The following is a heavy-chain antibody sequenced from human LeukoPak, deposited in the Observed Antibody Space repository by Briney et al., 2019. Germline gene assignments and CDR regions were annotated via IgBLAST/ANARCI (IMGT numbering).Heavy chain of an antibody. D-gene: IGHD6-13*01. CDR3: AKSSSWPYYFDY. CDR2: INSDGSST. CDR1: GFTFSSYW. V-gene: IGHV3-74*01. Sequence: HPGGSLRPSCAASGFTFSSYWMHWVRQAPGKGLVWVSRINSDGSSTSYADSVKGRFTISRDNAKNTLYLQMNSLRAEDTAVYYCAKSSSWPYYFDYWGQGTLVTVSS. J-gene: IGHJ4*02.